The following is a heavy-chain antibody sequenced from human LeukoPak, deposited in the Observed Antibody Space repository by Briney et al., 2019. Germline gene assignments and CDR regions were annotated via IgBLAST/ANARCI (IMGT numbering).Heavy chain of an antibody. Sequence: GGSLRLSCAASGFTFSTYTMNWVRQAPGKGLEWVSFISSSSSYIYYADSVKGRFTISRDNAKNSLYLQMSSLRAEDTAVYYCAREGGNYDNSGYYGPNEHWGQGTLVTVSS. CDR1: GFTFSTYT. D-gene: IGHD3-22*01. J-gene: IGHJ1*01. V-gene: IGHV3-21*04. CDR3: AREGGNYDNSGYYGPNEH. CDR2: ISSSSSYI.